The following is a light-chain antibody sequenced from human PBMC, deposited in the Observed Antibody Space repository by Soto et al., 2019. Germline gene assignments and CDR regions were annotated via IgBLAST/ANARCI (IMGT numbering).Light chain of an antibody. CDR2: DAS. Sequence: EIVMTQSPATLSVSPGERATLSCGASQNVASNLAWFQQKPGQAPRLLIFDASTRATGIPARFSGSGSGTEFTLTISSLQSEDVAVYYCQYYNMWTGTFGPGTTVDI. CDR3: QYYNMWTGT. V-gene: IGKV3-15*01. CDR1: QNVASN. J-gene: IGKJ3*01.